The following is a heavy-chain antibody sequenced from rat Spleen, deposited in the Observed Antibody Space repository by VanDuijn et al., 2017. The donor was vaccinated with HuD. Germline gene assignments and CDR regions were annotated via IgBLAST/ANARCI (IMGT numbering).Heavy chain of an antibody. D-gene: IGHD1-11*01. CDR2: ISSEGRSS. CDR1: GFTFNNYW. Sequence: EVQLVESGGGLVQPGRSLKLSCVASGFTFNNYWMTWIRQAPGKGLEWVATISSEGRSSYYRDSVKGRFTISRDSAKSTLYLQMDSLRSEDTATYYCTTGGYGGFFDYWGQGVMVTVSS. CDR3: TTGGYGGFFDY. J-gene: IGHJ2*01. V-gene: IGHV5-31*01.